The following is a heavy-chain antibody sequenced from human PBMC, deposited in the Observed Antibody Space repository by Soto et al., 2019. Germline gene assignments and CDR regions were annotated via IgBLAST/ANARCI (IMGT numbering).Heavy chain of an antibody. V-gene: IGHV1-18*01. CDR3: AGSSIAAAGPFDY. CDR2: ISSHNGNT. J-gene: IGHJ4*02. D-gene: IGHD6-13*01. Sequence: QVQLVQSGAEVKQPGASVKVSCKASGSTITAYGISWVRQAPGQGLEWMAWISSHNGNTYYAQNLQGRVTMTTDTSTSTTYMELRSIRSDDAAVYYCAGSSIAAAGPFDYWGQGALVTVSS. CDR1: GSTITAYG.